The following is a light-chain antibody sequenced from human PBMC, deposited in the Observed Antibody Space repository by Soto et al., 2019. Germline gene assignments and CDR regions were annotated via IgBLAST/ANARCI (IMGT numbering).Light chain of an antibody. CDR2: WAS. CDR1: QSILYSSNNKNY. Sequence: DIVMTQSPDSLAVSLGERATINCKSSQSILYSSNNKNYLTWYQQKPGQPPKMLFYWASTRESGVPDRCSGSGSGTDFTLTISSLQAEDLAVYYCQQYYSTPLTFGGGTKVEIK. V-gene: IGKV4-1*01. CDR3: QQYYSTPLT. J-gene: IGKJ4*01.